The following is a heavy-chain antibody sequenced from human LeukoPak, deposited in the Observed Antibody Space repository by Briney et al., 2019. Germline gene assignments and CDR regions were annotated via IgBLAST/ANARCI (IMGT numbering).Heavy chain of an antibody. Sequence: GGSLGLSCAASGFTFSSYSMNWVRQAPGKGLEWVSSISSSSSYIYYADSVKGRFTISRDNAKNSLYLQMNSLRAEDTAVYYCARDVFSSSSNRWGQGTLATVSS. V-gene: IGHV3-21*01. CDR1: GFTFSSYS. CDR2: ISSSSSYI. CDR3: ARDVFSSSSNR. J-gene: IGHJ4*02. D-gene: IGHD6-6*01.